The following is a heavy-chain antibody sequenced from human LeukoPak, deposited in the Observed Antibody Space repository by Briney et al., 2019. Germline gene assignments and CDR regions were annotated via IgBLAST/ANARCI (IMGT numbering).Heavy chain of an antibody. D-gene: IGHD3-3*01. CDR3: ARQTDFWSGYCHDY. J-gene: IGHJ4*02. Sequence: GRSLRLSCAASGFTFSSYAMHWVRQAPGKGLEWVAVISYDGSNKYYADSVKGRFTISRDNSKNTLYLQMNSLGAEDTAVYYCARQTDFWSGYCHDYWGQGTLVTVSS. V-gene: IGHV3-30-3*01. CDR1: GFTFSSYA. CDR2: ISYDGSNK.